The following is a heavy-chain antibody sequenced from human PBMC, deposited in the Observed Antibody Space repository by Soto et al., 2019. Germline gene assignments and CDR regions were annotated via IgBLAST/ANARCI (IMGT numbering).Heavy chain of an antibody. CDR3: ARNVEAYDSSGYPPEYYFDY. CDR1: GGTFSSYA. D-gene: IGHD3-22*01. Sequence: ASVKVSCKASGGTFSSYAISWVRQAPGQGLEWMGGIIPIFGTANYAQKFQGRVTITADESTSTAYMELSSLRSEDTAVYYCARNVEAYDSSGYPPEYYFDYWGQGTLVTVSS. J-gene: IGHJ4*02. V-gene: IGHV1-69*13. CDR2: IIPIFGTA.